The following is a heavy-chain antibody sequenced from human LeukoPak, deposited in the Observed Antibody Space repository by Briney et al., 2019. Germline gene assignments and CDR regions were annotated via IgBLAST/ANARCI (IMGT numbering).Heavy chain of an antibody. CDR1: GGSISSGGYY. CDR2: IYYSGST. J-gene: IGHJ4*02. Sequence: SETLSLTCTVSGGSISSGGYYWSWIRQHPGKGLEWIGYIYYSGSTYYNPSLKSRITISEDTSKNQFSLKLSSVTAADTAVYYCAGDNPPYHDIFDYWGQGALVTVSS. V-gene: IGHV4-61*08. D-gene: IGHD3-9*01. CDR3: AGDNPPYHDIFDY.